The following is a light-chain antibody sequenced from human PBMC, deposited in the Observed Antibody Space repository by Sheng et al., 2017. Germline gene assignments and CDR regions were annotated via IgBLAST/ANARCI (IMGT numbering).Light chain of an antibody. Sequence: EIVMTQSPATLSVSPGERATLSCRASQSVGIDLAWYQQKPGQAPSLLVYDASTRATGIPDRFSGSGSGTDFTLTISRLEPEDFAVYYCQQYGTSPPITFGGGTKVEI. CDR2: DAS. V-gene: IGKV3-20*01. CDR3: QQYGTSPPIT. CDR1: QSVGID. J-gene: IGKJ4*01.